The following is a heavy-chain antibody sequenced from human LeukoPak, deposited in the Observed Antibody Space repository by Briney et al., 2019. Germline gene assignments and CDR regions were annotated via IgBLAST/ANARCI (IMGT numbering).Heavy chain of an antibody. V-gene: IGHV1-46*01. Sequence: ASVKVSCKASGYSFFNHEIHWVRQAPGQGLEWVGMINPSSGRTDFAQKFQGRVTMTRDTSTRIVYLDLGSLRSEDTAVYYCAREDQYYLDQWGQGTLVTVSS. CDR2: INPSSGRT. J-gene: IGHJ4*02. D-gene: IGHD3-10*01. CDR3: AREDQYYLDQ. CDR1: GYSFFNHE.